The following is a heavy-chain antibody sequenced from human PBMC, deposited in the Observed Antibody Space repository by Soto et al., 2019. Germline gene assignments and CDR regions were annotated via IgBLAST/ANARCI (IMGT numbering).Heavy chain of an antibody. V-gene: IGHV3-15*01. CDR3: STISIVATVEH. Sequence: QLVESGGGFVKPGGSLRLSCAASGFTFSNAWLSWVRQAPGKGLEWVGRVKTKTVGGTTDYAAPVNGRFTISRDDSKNTLYLQMNSLKPEDTAMYYCSTISIVATVEHWGQGTLVTVSA. D-gene: IGHD5-12*01. CDR1: GFTFSNAW. J-gene: IGHJ4*02. CDR2: VKTKTVGGTT.